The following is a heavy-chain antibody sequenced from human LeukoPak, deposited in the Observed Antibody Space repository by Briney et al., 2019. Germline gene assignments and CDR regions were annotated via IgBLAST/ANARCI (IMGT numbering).Heavy chain of an antibody. V-gene: IGHV3-73*01. CDR3: AKGGTKFDY. D-gene: IGHD2-15*01. CDR1: GFTFSSYE. Sequence: GGSLRLSCAASGFTFSSYEMNWVRQAPGKGLEWVGRIRSKANSYATAYAASVKGRFTISRDDSKNTAYLQMNSLKTEDTAVYYCAKGGTKFDYWGQGTLVTVSS. CDR2: IRSKANSYAT. J-gene: IGHJ4*02.